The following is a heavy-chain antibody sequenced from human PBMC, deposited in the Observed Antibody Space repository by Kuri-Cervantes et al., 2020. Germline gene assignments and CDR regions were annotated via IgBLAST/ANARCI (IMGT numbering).Heavy chain of an antibody. J-gene: IGHJ4*02. D-gene: IGHD6-19*01. V-gene: IGHV3-30*18. Sequence: LSLTCADSGFTFSSFGMHWVRQAPGKGLQWVAVISCDGSNKYYADSVKGRFTISRDNSKNTLYLQMNSLRAEDTAVYYCAKGMRVGRAVAAPFADSFDYWGQGTLVTVSS. CDR1: GFTFSSFG. CDR2: ISCDGSNK. CDR3: AKGMRVGRAVAAPFADSFDY.